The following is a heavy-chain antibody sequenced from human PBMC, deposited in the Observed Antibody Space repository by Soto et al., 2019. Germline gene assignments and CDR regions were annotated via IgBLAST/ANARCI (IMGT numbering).Heavy chain of an antibody. CDR2: ISSSSKYI. CDR1: GFTFSSYA. D-gene: IGHD1-26*01. J-gene: IGHJ4*02. CDR3: ARDPDAEYSGNYHTPRSLDS. V-gene: IGHV3-21*01. Sequence: GGSLRLSCIGSGFTFSSYAMNWVRQAPGKGLEWVSSISSSSKYIYYTDSVKGRFTISRDNAKNSLYLQMNGLRAEDTALYYCARDPDAEYSGNYHTPRSLDSWGQGTPVTVSS.